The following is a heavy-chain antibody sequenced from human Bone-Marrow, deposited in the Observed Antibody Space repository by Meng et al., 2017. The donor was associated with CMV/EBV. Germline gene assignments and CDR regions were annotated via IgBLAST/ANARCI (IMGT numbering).Heavy chain of an antibody. CDR1: GFIFSTYE. CDR3: ARVSSKYSGYAFGF. D-gene: IGHD5-12*01. J-gene: IGHJ4*02. V-gene: IGHV3-48*03. CDR2: ISGGGTTI. Sequence: GESLKISCTVSGFIFSTYEMNWVRLAPGKGLEWVSYISGGGTTIHYADSVKGRFTISRDNAKNSLYLQMNSLRVEDTAIYYCARVSSKYSGYAFGFWGQGTLVTVSS.